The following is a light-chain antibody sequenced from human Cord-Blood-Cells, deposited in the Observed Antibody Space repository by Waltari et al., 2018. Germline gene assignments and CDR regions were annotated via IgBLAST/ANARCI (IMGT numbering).Light chain of an antibody. V-gene: IGLV2-8*01. CDR2: EVS. CDR3: SSYAGSNNLYV. CDR1: SSDVGGYNY. J-gene: IGLJ1*01. Sequence: QSALTQPPSASGSPGQSVTISCTGTSSDVGGYNYVSWYQQHPGKAPKLMIYEVSKRPSAVPARFSGSKSGNTASLTVSGLQAEDEADYYCSSYAGSNNLYVFGTGTKVTVL.